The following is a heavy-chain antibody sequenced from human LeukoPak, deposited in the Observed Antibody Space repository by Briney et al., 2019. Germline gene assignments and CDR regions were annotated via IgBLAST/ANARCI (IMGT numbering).Heavy chain of an antibody. CDR1: GSPLSSYA. J-gene: IGHJ4*02. V-gene: IGHV3-30*04. Sequence: GPLHLSCAPSGSPLSSYAMPGVGRPPGKGLEWVAVMSYDGRSEYYADSVKGRFTISRDTSKNTVYLQMNSLRIEDTAVYYCARDSVTTWYSFDYWGQGTLVTVSS. CDR2: MSYDGRSE. D-gene: IGHD4-17*01. CDR3: ARDSVTTWYSFDY.